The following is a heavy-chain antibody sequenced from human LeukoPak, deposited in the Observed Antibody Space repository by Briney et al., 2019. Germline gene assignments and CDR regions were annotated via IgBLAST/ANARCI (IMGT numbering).Heavy chain of an antibody. CDR1: GLSLSNSE. J-gene: IGHJ4*02. CDR3: ATVSLGMARGLLRDY. D-gene: IGHD3-10*01. V-gene: IGHV3-48*03. CDR2: ISITSTTI. Sequence: GGSLRLSCTASGLSLSNSEMNWVRQAPGRGLQWISYISITSTTIYYADSVKGRFTISRDNTKNSVFLQLNNVSAEDTGVYYCATVSLGMARGLLRDYWGQGTLVTVSS.